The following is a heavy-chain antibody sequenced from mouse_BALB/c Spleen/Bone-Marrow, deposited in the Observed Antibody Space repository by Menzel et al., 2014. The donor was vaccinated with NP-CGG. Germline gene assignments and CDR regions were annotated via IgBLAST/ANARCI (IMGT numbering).Heavy chain of an antibody. V-gene: IGHV7-3*02. J-gene: IGHJ4*01. CDR1: GFTFTGYY. Sequence: EVMLVESGGGLVQPGGSLRLSCAASGFTFTGYYMSWVRQPPGKALEWLGFIRNKANGYTTEYSASVKGRFTISRDNSHSILYLQMNTLRAEDSATYYCAVRGITTATGAMDYWGQGTSVTVSS. CDR2: IRNKANGYTT. D-gene: IGHD1-2*01. CDR3: AVRGITTATGAMDY.